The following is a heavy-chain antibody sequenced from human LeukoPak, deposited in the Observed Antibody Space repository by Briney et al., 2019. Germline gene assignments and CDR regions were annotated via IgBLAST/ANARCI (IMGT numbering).Heavy chain of an antibody. D-gene: IGHD3-9*01. CDR3: ARGVLRYFDWLPKPYYFDY. Sequence: ASVKVSCKASGYTFTSYGISWVRQAPGQGLEWMGWISAYNGNTNYAQKLQGRVTMTTDTSTSTAYMELSSLRSEDTAVYYCARGVLRYFDWLPKPYYFDYWGQGTLVTVSS. V-gene: IGHV1-18*01. CDR1: GYTFTSYG. J-gene: IGHJ4*02. CDR2: ISAYNGNT.